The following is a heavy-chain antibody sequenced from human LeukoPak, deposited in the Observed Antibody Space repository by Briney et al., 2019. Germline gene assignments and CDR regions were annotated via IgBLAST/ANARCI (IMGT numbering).Heavy chain of an antibody. CDR2: INPSGGST. CDR3: ARQGTYSSAIGMGY. V-gene: IGHV1-46*02. Sequence: ASVKVSCTASGYTFNNHYMYWVRQAPGQGLEWMGVINPSGGSTSYAQKFQGRVTMTRDTSTRTVYMEVNSLRSEDTAVYYCARQGTYSSAIGMGYRGQGTLVTVSS. D-gene: IGHD6-19*01. CDR1: GYTFNNHY. J-gene: IGHJ4*02.